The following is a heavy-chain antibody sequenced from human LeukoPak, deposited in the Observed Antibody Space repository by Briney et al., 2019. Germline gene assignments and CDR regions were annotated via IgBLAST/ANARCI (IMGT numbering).Heavy chain of an antibody. CDR2: ISSSGSTI. Sequence: PGGSLRLSCAASGFTFSSYEMNWVRQAPGKGLEWVSYISSSGSTIYYADSVKGRFTISRDNAKNSLYLQMNSLRAEDTAVYYCARFGDITWQWLDDYYFDYWGQGTLVTVSS. CDR1: GFTFSSYE. J-gene: IGHJ4*02. D-gene: IGHD6-19*01. CDR3: ARFGDITWQWLDDYYFDY. V-gene: IGHV3-48*03.